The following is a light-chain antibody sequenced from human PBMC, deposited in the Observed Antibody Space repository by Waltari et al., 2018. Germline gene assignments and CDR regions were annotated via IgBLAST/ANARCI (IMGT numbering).Light chain of an antibody. J-gene: IGKJ2*01. Sequence: IQMTQSPSTLSVSCGDTVIITCRASQSIRSYLAWYQQKPGEAPKLLISKASTLESGVPSRFSGSGSGTEFTLSISSLQPDDFGTYYCHQYNSDPYTFGLGTKLEIK. CDR2: KAS. V-gene: IGKV1-5*03. CDR3: HQYNSDPYT. CDR1: QSIRSY.